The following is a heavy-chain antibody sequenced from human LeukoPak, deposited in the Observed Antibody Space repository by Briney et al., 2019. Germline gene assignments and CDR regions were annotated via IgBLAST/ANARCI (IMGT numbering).Heavy chain of an antibody. CDR1: GYTXTGYY. D-gene: IGHD3-9*01. CDR3: AREGDILSLATASFFDY. Sequence: ASVKVSCKASGYTXTGYYMHWVRQAPGQGLEWMGWINPNSGGTNSAQKFQGRVTMTRDTSISTAYMELSRLRSDDTAVYYCAREGDILSLATASFFDYWGQGTLVTVSS. J-gene: IGHJ4*02. V-gene: IGHV1-2*02. CDR2: INPNSGGT.